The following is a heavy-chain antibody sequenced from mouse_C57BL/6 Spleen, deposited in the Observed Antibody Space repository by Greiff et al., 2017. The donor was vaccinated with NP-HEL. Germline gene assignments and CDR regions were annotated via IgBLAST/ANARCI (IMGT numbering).Heavy chain of an antibody. Sequence: QVQLQQPGAELVMPGASVKLSCKASGYTFTSYWMHWVKQRPGKGLEWIGEIDPYDSYTNYNQKFKGKSTFTVDKSSSTTYMPLSSLTSEDAAVYYCAGGGSSYGYFDVWGPGTTVTVSS. V-gene: IGHV1-69*01. J-gene: IGHJ1*01. CDR3: AGGGSSYGYFDV. CDR1: GYTFTSYW. CDR2: IDPYDSYT. D-gene: IGHD1-1*01.